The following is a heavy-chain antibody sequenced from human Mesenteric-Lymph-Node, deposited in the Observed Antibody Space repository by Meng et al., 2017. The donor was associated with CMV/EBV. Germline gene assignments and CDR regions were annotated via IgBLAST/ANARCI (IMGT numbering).Heavy chain of an antibody. J-gene: IGHJ4*02. D-gene: IGHD1-26*01. CDR2: SRNKANSYTT. CDR3: VILGPPGNY. Sequence: GGSLRLSCAASGFTFSSYGMHWVRQAPGKGLEWIGRSRNKANSYTTEYAASVTGRFIISRDDSKNSLCLHMNSLKTEDTAVYYCVILGPPGNYWGQGTLVTVSS. V-gene: IGHV3-72*01. CDR1: GFTFSSYG.